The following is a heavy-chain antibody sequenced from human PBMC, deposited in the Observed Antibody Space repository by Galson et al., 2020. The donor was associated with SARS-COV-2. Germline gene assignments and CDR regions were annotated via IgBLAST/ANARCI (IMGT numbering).Heavy chain of an antibody. Sequence: SQTLSLTCGVSGDSMRGSYWTWVRQSAGKGLEFIGRFYSGRRTNYNPSLKSRLTMSIDTSKNQFSMKLESVTAADAAVYYCARDGKIFGGMDVWGQGTTVIVSS. CDR3: ARDGKIFGGMDV. J-gene: IGHJ6*02. V-gene: IGHV4-4*07. D-gene: IGHD3-3*01. CDR1: GDSMRGSY. CDR2: FYSGRRT.